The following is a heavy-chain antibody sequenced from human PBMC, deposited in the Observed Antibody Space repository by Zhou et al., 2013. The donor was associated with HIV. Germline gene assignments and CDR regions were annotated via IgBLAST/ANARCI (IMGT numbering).Heavy chain of an antibody. CDR1: GVSSSSDA. V-gene: IGHV1-69*12. J-gene: IGHJ4*02. CDR2: IIPVFGTA. D-gene: IGHD1-26*01. Sequence: VHLVQSGAEVKKPGSSVKVSCKTSGVSSSSDAFSWVRQAPGQGLEWMGAIIPVFGTADYAQKFQDRLTITADESASTSYMELTSLRFEDTAVYYCAREKGLLGDLLPDSDWGQGTLVTVSS. CDR3: AREKGLLGDLLPDSD.